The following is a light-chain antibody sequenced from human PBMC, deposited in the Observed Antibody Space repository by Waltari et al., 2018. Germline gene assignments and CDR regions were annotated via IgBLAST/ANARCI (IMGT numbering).Light chain of an antibody. CDR1: QSVLYSSNNKNY. CDR3: QQYYSIPYT. J-gene: IGKJ2*01. CDR2: WAS. V-gene: IGKV4-1*01. Sequence: DIVMTQSPDSLAVSLGERATINCKSSQSVLYSSNNKNYLTWYQHKPGQPPKLLIYWASTRESGVPDRFSGSGSGTDFTLTISSLQAGDVAVYYCQQYYSIPYTFGQGTKLEIK.